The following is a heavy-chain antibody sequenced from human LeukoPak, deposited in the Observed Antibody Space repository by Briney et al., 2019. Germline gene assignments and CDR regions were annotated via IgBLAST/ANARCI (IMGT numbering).Heavy chain of an antibody. CDR1: GFTFSSYW. V-gene: IGHV3-7*03. J-gene: IGHJ6*02. CDR3: ARGGGLDV. Sequence: GGSLRLSCAASGFTFSSYWMNWARQAPGKGLEWVASINHNGNVNYDVDSVKGRFTISRDNAKNSLYLQMSNLRAEDTAVYFCARGGGLDVWGQGATVTVSS. CDR2: INHNGNVN. D-gene: IGHD3-16*01.